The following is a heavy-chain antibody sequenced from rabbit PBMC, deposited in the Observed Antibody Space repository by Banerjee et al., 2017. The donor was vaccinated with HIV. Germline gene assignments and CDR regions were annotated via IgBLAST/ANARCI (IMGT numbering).Heavy chain of an antibody. D-gene: IGHD6-1*01. J-gene: IGHJ4*01. CDR2: INTSSGNT. V-gene: IGHV1S40*01. CDR1: GFSFSNKYV. CDR3: ARFIASFAGYGYANL. Sequence: QSLEESGGGLVKPEGSLTLTCKASGFSFSNKYVMCWVRQAPGKGLEWIACINTSSGNTVYASWAKGRFTISKTSSTTVTLQMTSLTAADTATYFCARFIASFAGYGYANLWGPGTLVTVS.